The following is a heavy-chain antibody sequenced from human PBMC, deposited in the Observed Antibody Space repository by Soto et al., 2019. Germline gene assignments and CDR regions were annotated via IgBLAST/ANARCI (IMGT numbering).Heavy chain of an antibody. D-gene: IGHD6-19*01. V-gene: IGHV1-18*04. J-gene: IGHJ6*02. CDR2: ISAYNGNT. Sequence: QVQLVQSGAEVKKPGASVKVSCKASGYTFTSYGISWVRQAPGQGLEWMGWISAYNGNTNYAQKLQGRVTMTTDTSKSTAYMELRSLRSDDTAVYYCAGVAVACTVGLYYGYGMDVWGQGNTVTGSS. CDR1: GYTFTSYG. CDR3: AGVAVACTVGLYYGYGMDV.